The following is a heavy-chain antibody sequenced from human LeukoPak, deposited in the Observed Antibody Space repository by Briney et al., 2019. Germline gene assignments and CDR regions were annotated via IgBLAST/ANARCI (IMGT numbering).Heavy chain of an antibody. D-gene: IGHD1-7*01. CDR2: INSDGINT. CDR3: ARVAALELIDY. J-gene: IGHJ4*02. Sequence: PGGSLRLSCAASGFTFSNYWMHWVRQAPGKGLVWVSRINSDGINTSYADSVKGRFTISRDNAKNSLYLQMNSLRAEDTAVYYCARVAALELIDYWGQGTLVTVSS. V-gene: IGHV3-74*01. CDR1: GFTFSNYW.